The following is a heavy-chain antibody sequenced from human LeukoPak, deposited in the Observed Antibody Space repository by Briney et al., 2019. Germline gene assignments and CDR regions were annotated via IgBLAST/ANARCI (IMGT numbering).Heavy chain of an antibody. CDR1: GFTLCSYS. D-gene: IGHD5-12*01. CDR3: SRDGRPGIVATIYNMFDP. V-gene: IGHV3-21*01. Sequence: GGSLRLSCAASGFTLCSYSMSRVRQAPGKGLEWVSSIFSSSSYRYYADSVKGGITSSRDNAKNALYLQMNSLSAENAAVTYWSRDGRPGIVATIYNMFDPWGQGTLVTVSS. CDR2: IFSSSSYR. J-gene: IGHJ5*02.